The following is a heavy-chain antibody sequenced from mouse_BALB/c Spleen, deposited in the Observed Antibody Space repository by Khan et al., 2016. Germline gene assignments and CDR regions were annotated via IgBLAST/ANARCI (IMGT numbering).Heavy chain of an antibody. Sequence: VQLQESGPGLVQPSQSLSITCTVSGFSLTSYGVHWVRQSPGKGLEWLGVIWSGGSTDYNAAFISRLSISKDNSKSQVFFKMNSLQANDTAIYYCASADGYYVYYAMDYWGQGTSVTVAS. CDR1: GFSLTSYG. D-gene: IGHD2-3*01. J-gene: IGHJ4*01. V-gene: IGHV2-2*02. CDR3: ASADGYYVYYAMDY. CDR2: IWSGGST.